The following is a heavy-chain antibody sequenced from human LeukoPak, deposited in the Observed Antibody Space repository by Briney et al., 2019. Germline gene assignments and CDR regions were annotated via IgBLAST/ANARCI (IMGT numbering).Heavy chain of an antibody. V-gene: IGHV4-59*08. J-gene: IGHJ2*01. CDR2: IYYSGST. Sequence: SETLSLTCTVSGGSISIYYWRWIRQPPGKGLEWIGYIYYSGSTNYNPSLKSRVTISVHPSKNQFSLKLNSVPAADTAVYYCAKTVAGYWYFDLWGRGTLVTVSS. CDR1: GGSISIYY. CDR3: AKTVAGYWYFDL. D-gene: IGHD6-19*01.